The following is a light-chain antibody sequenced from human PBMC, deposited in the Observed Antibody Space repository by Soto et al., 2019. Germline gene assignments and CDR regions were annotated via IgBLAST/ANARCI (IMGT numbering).Light chain of an antibody. CDR2: SDN. CDR1: SSNIGTNT. CDR3: AAGDGSLVV. V-gene: IGLV1-44*01. J-gene: IGLJ2*01. Sequence: QSVLTQPPSASGTPGQRVTISCSGSSSNIGTNTVIWYQQLPGAAPKLLIYSDNQRPSGVPDRFSGSKSGTFASLAISGLQSEDEADYYCAAGDGSLVVFGGGTKLTVL.